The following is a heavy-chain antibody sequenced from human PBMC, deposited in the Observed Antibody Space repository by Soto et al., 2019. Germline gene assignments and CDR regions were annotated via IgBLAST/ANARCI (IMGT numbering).Heavy chain of an antibody. CDR1: GFTVSSNY. D-gene: IGHD2-15*01. CDR2: IYSGGST. CDR3: ARTCSGGTCSFDY. V-gene: IGHV3-66*01. Sequence: QPGGSLRLSCTASGFTVSSNYMSWVRQAPGKGLEWVSVIYSGGSTYYADSVKGRFTISRDNSENTLYPQMNSLRAEDTAVYYCARTCSGGTCSFDYWGQGTLVTVSS. J-gene: IGHJ4*02.